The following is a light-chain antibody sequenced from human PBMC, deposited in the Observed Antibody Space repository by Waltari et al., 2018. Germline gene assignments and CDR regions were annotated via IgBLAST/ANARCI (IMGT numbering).Light chain of an antibody. Sequence: QSALTQPRSVSGSPGQSVTISCTGTSSDVGGYNYVSWYHQHPDKTPKLIMYDINKRPAGVPDRCSGSKSGNTASLTISGLQAEDEADYYCCSYVGSNIYWVFGGGTKLTVL. CDR2: DIN. CDR1: SSDVGGYNY. V-gene: IGLV2-11*01. J-gene: IGLJ3*02. CDR3: CSYVGSNIYWV.